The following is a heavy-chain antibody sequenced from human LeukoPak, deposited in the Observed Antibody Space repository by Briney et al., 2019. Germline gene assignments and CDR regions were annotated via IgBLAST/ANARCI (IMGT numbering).Heavy chain of an antibody. J-gene: IGHJ4*02. D-gene: IGHD2-15*01. Sequence: PGGSVRLSCAASGFTFSSYSMNWVRQAPGKGLEWVSFISTGSLTIYYADSVKGRFTISRDDARNSLYLQMNRLRDEDTAVYYCARQVAATDFDFWGQATLVTVSS. V-gene: IGHV3-48*02. CDR3: ARQVAATDFDF. CDR2: ISTGSLTI. CDR1: GFTFSSYS.